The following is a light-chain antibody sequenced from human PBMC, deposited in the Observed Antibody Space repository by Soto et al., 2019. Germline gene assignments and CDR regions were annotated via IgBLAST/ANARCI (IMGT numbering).Light chain of an antibody. CDR3: AAWDDSLNGWV. CDR1: SSNIGSNT. J-gene: IGLJ3*02. V-gene: IGLV1-44*01. CDR2: SNN. Sequence: QYVLTQPPSASGTPGQRVTISCSGSSSNIGSNTVNWYQQLPGTAPKLPIYSNNQRPSGVPDRFSGSKSGTSASLAISGLQSEDEADYYCAAWDDSLNGWVFGGGTKLTVL.